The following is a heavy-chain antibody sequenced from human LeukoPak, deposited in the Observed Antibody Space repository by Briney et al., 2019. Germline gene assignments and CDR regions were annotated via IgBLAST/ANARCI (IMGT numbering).Heavy chain of an antibody. CDR1: GFTFSSYA. Sequence: QTGGSLRLSCAASGFTFSSYAMSWVRQAPGKGLEWVSAISGSGGSTYYADSVKGRFTTSRDNSKNTLYLQMNSLRAEDTAVYYCAKLHIADGDGWWFDPWGQGTLVTVSS. D-gene: IGHD4-17*01. CDR3: AKLHIADGDGWWFDP. CDR2: ISGSGGST. V-gene: IGHV3-23*01. J-gene: IGHJ5*02.